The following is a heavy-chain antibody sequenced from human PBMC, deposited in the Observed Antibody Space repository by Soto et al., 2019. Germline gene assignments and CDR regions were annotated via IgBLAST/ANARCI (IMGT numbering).Heavy chain of an antibody. CDR2: ISSTGSNQ. J-gene: IGHJ3*01. CDR1: GFTFTSHG. V-gene: IGHV3-30*03. Sequence: QVQLVESGGGVVQPGRSLRLSCAASGFTFTSHGMHWVRQAPGKGLDWVAAISSTGSNQYYADSVQGRFIVSRDNANGSLHLQMNNLRDDDTAVYYCARDGCSSASCYRYIRAFDVWGRGTEVSVSS. CDR3: ARDGCSSASCYRYIRAFDV. D-gene: IGHD2-2*02.